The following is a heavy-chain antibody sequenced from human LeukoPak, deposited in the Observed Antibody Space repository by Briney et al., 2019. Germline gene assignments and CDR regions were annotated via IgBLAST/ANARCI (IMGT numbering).Heavy chain of an antibody. CDR2: IKEDGSEK. J-gene: IGHJ4*02. D-gene: IGHD6-13*01. Sequence: GGSLRLSCATSGFTFDSYWMSWVRQAPGKGLEWVSNIKEDGSEKYYVDSVKGRFTISRDNAKNSVYLQMNSLRAEDTAVYYCAREIGSAARGRWGQGTLVTVSS. CDR1: GFTFDSYW. CDR3: AREIGSAARGR. V-gene: IGHV3-7*05.